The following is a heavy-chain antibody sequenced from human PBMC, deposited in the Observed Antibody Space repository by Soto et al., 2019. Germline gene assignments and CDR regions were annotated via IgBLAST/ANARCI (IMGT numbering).Heavy chain of an antibody. Sequence: EVQLVESGGGLVQPGRSLRLSCTASGFTFGDYAMSWFRQAPGKGLEWVGFIRSKPYGGATEYAAAVKGRFTISRDDSKSIAYLQMNSLKTEDTAVYYCARRQYLDYWGQGTLVTVSS. J-gene: IGHJ4*02. V-gene: IGHV3-49*03. CDR3: ARRQYLDY. CDR1: GFTFGDYA. CDR2: IRSKPYGGAT.